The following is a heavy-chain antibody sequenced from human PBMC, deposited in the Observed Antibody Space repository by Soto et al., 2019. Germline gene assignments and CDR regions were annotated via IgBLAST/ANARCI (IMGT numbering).Heavy chain of an antibody. D-gene: IGHD1-1*01. V-gene: IGHV3-33*01. J-gene: IGHJ4*02. CDR2: IWYDGSNK. CDR1: GFTFSSYG. Sequence: PGGSLRLSCAASGFTFSSYGMHWVRQAPGKGLEWVAVIWYDGSNKYYADSVKGRFTISRDNSKNTLYLQMNNLRAEDTAVYYCAGASGWKFDYWGLGVLVTVSS. CDR3: AGASGWKFDY.